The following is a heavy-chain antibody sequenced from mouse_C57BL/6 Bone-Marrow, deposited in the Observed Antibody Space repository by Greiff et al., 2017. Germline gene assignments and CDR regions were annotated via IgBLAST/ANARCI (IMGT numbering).Heavy chain of an antibody. D-gene: IGHD2-1*01. V-gene: IGHV5-6*02. Sequence: DVMLVESGGDLVKPGGSLKLSCAASGFTFSSYGMSWVRQTPDKRLEWVATISSGGSYTYYPDSVKGRFTISRNNAKNTLYLQMSSLKSEDTAMYYCARPYGKGAMDYWGQGTSVTVSS. CDR1: GFTFSSYG. CDR2: ISSGGSYT. J-gene: IGHJ4*01. CDR3: ARPYGKGAMDY.